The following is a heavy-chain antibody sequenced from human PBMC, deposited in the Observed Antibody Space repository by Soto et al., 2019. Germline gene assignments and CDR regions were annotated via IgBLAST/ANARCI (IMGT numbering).Heavy chain of an antibody. V-gene: IGHV3-30*18. CDR1: GFTFSSYG. CDR3: AKSPRYGGFVYY. CDR2: ISYDGSNK. D-gene: IGHD4-17*01. Sequence: GGSLRLSCAASGFTFSSYGMHWVRQAPGKGLEWVAVISYDGSNKYYADSVKGRFTISRDNSKNTLYLQMNSLRAEDTAVYYCAKSPRYGGFVYYWGRGTLVTVSS. J-gene: IGHJ4*02.